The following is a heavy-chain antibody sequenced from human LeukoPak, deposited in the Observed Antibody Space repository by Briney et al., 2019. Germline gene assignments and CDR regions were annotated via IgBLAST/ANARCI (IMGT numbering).Heavy chain of an antibody. CDR1: GGSISSGSYY. J-gene: IGHJ4*02. Sequence: PSETLSLTCTVSGGSISSGSYYWSWIRQPAGKGLEWIGRAYTTGSTNYNPSLKSRVTISVDTSKNQFSLKLSSVTAADTAVYYCARGSSGYYIWYFEYWGQGTLVTVSS. CDR3: ARGSSGYYIWYFEY. V-gene: IGHV4-61*02. D-gene: IGHD3-3*01. CDR2: AYTTGST.